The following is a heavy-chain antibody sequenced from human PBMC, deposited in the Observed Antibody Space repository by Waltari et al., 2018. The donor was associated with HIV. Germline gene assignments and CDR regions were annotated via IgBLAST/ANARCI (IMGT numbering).Heavy chain of an antibody. CDR1: GFTFSSYA. CDR3: AKLLVVAGTSADF. CDR2: ISGDGST. D-gene: IGHD6-19*01. J-gene: IGHJ4*02. Sequence: EVQLLESGGGLIQTGGSLRLSCAASGFTFSSYAMSWVRQAPGKGLEWVSVISGDGSTYYAGSVKGRFTISRDTSKSTVYLQMNDLRAEDTALYFCAKLLVVAGTSADFWGQGILVTVSS. V-gene: IGHV3-23*01.